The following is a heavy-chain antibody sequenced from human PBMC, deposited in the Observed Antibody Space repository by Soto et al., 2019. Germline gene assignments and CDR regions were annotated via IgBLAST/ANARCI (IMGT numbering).Heavy chain of an antibody. V-gene: IGHV1-2*02. CDR2: INPDTDDT. J-gene: IGHJ4*02. CDR3: VVAAAAGVKPGAPY. CDR1: GYTFIDYY. D-gene: IGHD6-13*01. Sequence: ASVKVSCKASGYTFIDYYMHWVRQAPGQGLEWMGWINPDTDDTHYAQKFQGRLIMTRDTSTSTVYMELSSLRSEDTAVYYCVVAAAAGVKPGAPYWGQGTLVTVSS.